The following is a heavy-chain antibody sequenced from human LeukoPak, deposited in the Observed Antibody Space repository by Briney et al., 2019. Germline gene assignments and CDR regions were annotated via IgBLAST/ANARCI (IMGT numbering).Heavy chain of an antibody. V-gene: IGHV3-23*01. CDR2: ILGSGVTT. J-gene: IGHJ4*02. CDR3: AKWGDYDVLTGYYVPDY. D-gene: IGHD3-9*01. Sequence: GASLRLSCAASGFTFSNYAMSWVRQAPGKGLEWVSSILGSGVTTYYADSVKGRFTVSRDNSKSTLYLQMNTLRAEDTALYYCAKWGDYDVLTGYYVPDYWGQGTLVTVSS. CDR1: GFTFSNYA.